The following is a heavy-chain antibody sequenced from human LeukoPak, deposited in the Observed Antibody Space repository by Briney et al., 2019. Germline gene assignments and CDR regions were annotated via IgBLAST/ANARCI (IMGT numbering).Heavy chain of an antibody. CDR3: ARFGDSSGYYYYFDY. J-gene: IGHJ4*02. Sequence: GGSLRLSCAASGFTFSSYAMHWVRQAPGKGLEWVAVISYDGSNKYYADSVKGRFTISRHNSKNTLYLQMNSLRAEDTAVYYCARFGDSSGYYYYFDYWGQGTLVTVSS. CDR2: ISYDGSNK. D-gene: IGHD3-22*01. CDR1: GFTFSSYA. V-gene: IGHV3-30*14.